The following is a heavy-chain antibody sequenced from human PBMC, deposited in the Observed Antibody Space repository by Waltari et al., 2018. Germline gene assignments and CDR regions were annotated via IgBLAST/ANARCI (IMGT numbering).Heavy chain of an antibody. D-gene: IGHD5-18*01. CDR3: ARGRDTALDY. J-gene: IGHJ4*02. V-gene: IGHV4-34*01. CDR1: GGSFSGYY. Sequence: QVQLQQWGAGLLKPSETLSLTCAVYGGSFSGYYWSWIRQPPGKGLEWIGELTHSGSTNYNPSLNSRVTISVDTSKNQVSLKLSSVTAADTAVYYCARGRDTALDYWGQGTLVTVSS. CDR2: LTHSGST.